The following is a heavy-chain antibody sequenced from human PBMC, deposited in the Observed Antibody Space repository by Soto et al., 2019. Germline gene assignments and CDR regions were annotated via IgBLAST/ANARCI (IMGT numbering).Heavy chain of an antibody. J-gene: IGHJ4*02. CDR1: GFTFSSYA. CDR2: ISNNGRST. Sequence: GGSLRLSCAASGFTFSSYAMHWVRQAPGKGLEYVSAISNNGRSTYYAKSVKGRFTISRDNSKNTLYLQMGSLRGEDMAVYYCAREARGSGSYYDYWGQGTLVTVSS. CDR3: AREARGSGSYYDY. V-gene: IGHV3-64*01. D-gene: IGHD1-26*01.